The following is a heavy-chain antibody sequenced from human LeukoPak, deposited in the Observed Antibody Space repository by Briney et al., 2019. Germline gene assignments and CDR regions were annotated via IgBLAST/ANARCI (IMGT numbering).Heavy chain of an antibody. D-gene: IGHD6-13*01. CDR2: ISGSGGST. CDR3: ARAEYSSSWYYYYGMDV. CDR1: GFTFSSYA. V-gene: IGHV3-23*01. J-gene: IGHJ6*02. Sequence: GGSLRLSCAASGFTFSSYAMSWVRQAPGKGLEWVSAISGSGGSTYYADSVKGRFTISRDNSKNTLYLQMNSLRAEDTAVYYCARAEYSSSWYYYYGMDVWGQGTTVTVSS.